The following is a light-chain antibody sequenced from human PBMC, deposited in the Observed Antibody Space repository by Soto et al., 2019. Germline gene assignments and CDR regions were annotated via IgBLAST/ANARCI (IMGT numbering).Light chain of an antibody. CDR3: AAWDDSLSGRWV. J-gene: IGLJ1*01. V-gene: IGLV1-47*02. CDR1: GSNIGSNY. CDR2: SNN. Sequence: QSVLTQPPSASGTPGQRVTISCSGSGSNIGSNYVYWYQQLPGTAPKLLIYSNNQRPSGVPDRFSGSKSGTSASLAISGLRSEDEADYYCAAWDDSLSGRWVFGTGTKVTVL.